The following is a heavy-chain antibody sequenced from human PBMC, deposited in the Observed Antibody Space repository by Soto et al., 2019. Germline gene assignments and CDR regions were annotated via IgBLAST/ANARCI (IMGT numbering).Heavy chain of an antibody. D-gene: IGHD6-19*01. Sequence: QVQLVQSGAEVKKPGASVKVSCKASGYTFTSYAMHWVRQAPGQRLEWMGWINAGNGNTKYSQKFQGRVTITRDTSASTAYRELSSLRSEDTAVYYCARRDSGWYGYFDLWGRGTLVTVSS. J-gene: IGHJ2*01. CDR1: GYTFTSYA. CDR3: ARRDSGWYGYFDL. CDR2: INAGNGNT. V-gene: IGHV1-3*01.